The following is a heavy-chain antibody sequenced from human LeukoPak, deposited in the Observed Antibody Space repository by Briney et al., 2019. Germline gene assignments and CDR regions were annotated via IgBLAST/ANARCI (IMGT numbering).Heavy chain of an antibody. V-gene: IGHV3-64D*08. CDR3: VKDLSGTWSFDY. D-gene: IGHD1-26*01. Sequence: GGSLRLSYSASGFTFSVHYMHWVRQAPGKGLEYASTISDNGDNTCYADSVKGRFIISRDNSKNTLYLQMNSLRVEDTAVYYCVKDLSGTWSFDYWGQGTLLIVSS. CDR2: ISDNGDNT. J-gene: IGHJ4*02. CDR1: GFTFSVHY.